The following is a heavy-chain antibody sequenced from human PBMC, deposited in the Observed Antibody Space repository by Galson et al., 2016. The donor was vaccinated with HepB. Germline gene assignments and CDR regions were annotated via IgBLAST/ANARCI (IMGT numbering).Heavy chain of an antibody. CDR1: GGSMNNYY. D-gene: IGHD2-2*02. V-gene: IGHV4-59*01. Sequence: SLTCTVSGGSMNNYYWTWIRQPPGKGLEWIGYIYHNGGTNYNPSLKSRVDISVDTSKNQFSLKVSSVTAADTAVYYCAIVVVLIPHWTDTWGQGTLVTVSS. CDR2: IYHNGGT. J-gene: IGHJ5*02. CDR3: AIVVVLIPHWTDT.